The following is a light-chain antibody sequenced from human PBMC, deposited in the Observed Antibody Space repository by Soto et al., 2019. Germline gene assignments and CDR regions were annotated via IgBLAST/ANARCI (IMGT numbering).Light chain of an antibody. J-gene: IGKJ1*01. V-gene: IGKV1-5*01. CDR3: QQYNTYPWT. Sequence: DIQMTQSPSTLSASVGDRVTITCRASQSISSWLAWFQQKPGKAPKLLMYDASNLESGVPSRFSGSGSGTEFTLTISSLQPDDFATYYCQQYNTYPWTFGQGTKVDIK. CDR1: QSISSW. CDR2: DAS.